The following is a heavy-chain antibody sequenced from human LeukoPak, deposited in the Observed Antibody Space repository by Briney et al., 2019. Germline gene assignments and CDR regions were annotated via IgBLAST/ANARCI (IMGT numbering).Heavy chain of an antibody. Sequence: SETLSLTCAVYGGSFSGYYWSWIRQPPGKGLEWIGSIYHSGSTYYNPSLKSRVTISVDTSKNQFSLKLSSVTAADTAVYYCARGYSSSWQPLYYFDYWGQGTLVTVSS. CDR3: ARGYSSSWQPLYYFDY. V-gene: IGHV4-34*01. J-gene: IGHJ4*02. D-gene: IGHD6-13*01. CDR2: IYHSGST. CDR1: GGSFSGYY.